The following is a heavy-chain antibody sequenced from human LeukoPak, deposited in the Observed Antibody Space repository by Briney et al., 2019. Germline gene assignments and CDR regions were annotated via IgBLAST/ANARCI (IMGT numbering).Heavy chain of an antibody. V-gene: IGHV1-69*13. CDR3: AREGYYDSSGYYPYFDY. J-gene: IGHJ4*02. Sequence: AASLKVSCKASGGTFSSYAISWVRQAPGQGLEWMGGIIPIFGTANYAQKFQGRVTITADESTSTAYMELSSLRSEDTAVYYCAREGYYDSSGYYPYFDYWGQGTLVTVSS. CDR1: GGTFSSYA. D-gene: IGHD3-22*01. CDR2: IIPIFGTA.